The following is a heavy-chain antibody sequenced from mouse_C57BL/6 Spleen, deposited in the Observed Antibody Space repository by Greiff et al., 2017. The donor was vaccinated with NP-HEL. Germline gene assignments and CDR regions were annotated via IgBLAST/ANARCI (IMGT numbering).Heavy chain of an antibody. CDR3: ARGDYYYGSRGYAMDY. CDR2: IYPGSGNT. D-gene: IGHD1-1*01. V-gene: IGHV1-76*01. CDR1: GYTFTDYY. Sequence: QVQLQQSGAELVRPGASVKLSCKASGYTFTDYYINWVKQRPGQGLEWIARIYPGSGNTYYNEKFKGKATLTAEKSSSTAYMQLSSLTSEDSAVYFCARGDYYYGSRGYAMDYWGQGTSVTVSS. J-gene: IGHJ4*01.